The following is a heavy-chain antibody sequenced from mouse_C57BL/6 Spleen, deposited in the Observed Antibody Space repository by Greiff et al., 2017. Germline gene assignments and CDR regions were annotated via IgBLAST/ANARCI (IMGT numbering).Heavy chain of an antibody. CDR1: GYTFTSYW. V-gene: IGHV1-69*01. J-gene: IGHJ2*01. D-gene: IGHD4-1*01. Sequence: QVQLQQPGAELVMPGASVKLSCKASGYTFTSYWMHWVKQRPGQGLEWIGEIDPSDSYTNYNQKFKGKSTLTVDKSSSTAYMQLSSLTSEDAAVYYCARGLGRDYWGQGTTLTVSS. CDR3: ARGLGRDY. CDR2: IDPSDSYT.